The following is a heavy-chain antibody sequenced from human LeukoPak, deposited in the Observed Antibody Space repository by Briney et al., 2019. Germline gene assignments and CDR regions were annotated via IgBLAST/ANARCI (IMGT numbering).Heavy chain of an antibody. V-gene: IGHV3-15*01. CDR2: IKSKTDGGTT. Sequence: GGSLRLSCAASGFTFSNARMSWVRQAPGKGLEWVGRIKSKTDGGTTDYAAPVKGRFTISRDDSKNTLYLQMNSLKTEDTAVYYCTTVPGVVVVVAATAYYGMDVWGQGTTVTVSS. J-gene: IGHJ6*02. D-gene: IGHD2-15*01. CDR3: TTVPGVVVVVAATAYYGMDV. CDR1: GFTFSNAR.